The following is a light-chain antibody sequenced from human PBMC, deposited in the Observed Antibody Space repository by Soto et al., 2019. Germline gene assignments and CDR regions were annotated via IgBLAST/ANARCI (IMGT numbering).Light chain of an antibody. CDR2: EVS. V-gene: IGLV2-8*01. CDR1: SSDVVGYNY. CDR3: TSYAGSNNFFYV. J-gene: IGLJ1*01. Sequence: LTQPPSASGSPGQSVTISCTGTSSDVVGYNYVSWYQQHPGKAPKLMIYEVSKRPSGVPDRFSGSKSGNTASLTVSGLQAEDEADYYCTSYAGSNNFFYVFGTGTKVTVL.